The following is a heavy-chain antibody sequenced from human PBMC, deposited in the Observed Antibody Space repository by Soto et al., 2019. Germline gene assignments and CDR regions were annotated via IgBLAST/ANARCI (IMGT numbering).Heavy chain of an antibody. Sequence: QSGGSLRLSCAASGFTFSSYSMNWVRQAPGKGLEWVSYISSSSSTIYYADSVKGRFTISRDNAKNSLYLKMNSLRDEDTAVYYCARDSGSYFAHYYYGMDVWGQGTTVIVSS. CDR2: ISSSSSTI. V-gene: IGHV3-48*02. CDR1: GFTFSSYS. J-gene: IGHJ6*02. CDR3: ARDSGSYFAHYYYGMDV. D-gene: IGHD1-26*01.